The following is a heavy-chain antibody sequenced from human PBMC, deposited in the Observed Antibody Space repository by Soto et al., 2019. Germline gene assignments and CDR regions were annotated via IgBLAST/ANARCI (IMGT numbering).Heavy chain of an antibody. V-gene: IGHV1-69*15. D-gene: IGHD2-2*01. CDR3: ARRTDCISPSCYDY. Sequence: QVQLVQSGAEVKKPGSSVKVSCKASGGTFSSYAISWVRQAPGQGLEWMGTIIPIFGTANYAQKFQGRVTITADDSTSTSYMELSSLRSEDTAVYYCARRTDCISPSCYDYWGQGTLVTVSS. J-gene: IGHJ4*02. CDR1: GGTFSSYA. CDR2: IIPIFGTA.